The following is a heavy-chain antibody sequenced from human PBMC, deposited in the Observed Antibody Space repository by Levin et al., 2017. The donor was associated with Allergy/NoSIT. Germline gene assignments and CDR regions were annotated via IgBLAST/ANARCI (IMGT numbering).Heavy chain of an antibody. CDR2: IVGSGGTT. D-gene: IGHD2-2*03. J-gene: IGHJ6*02. Sequence: GESLKISCAASGFTFSSDAMSWVRQAPGKGLEWVSVIVGSGGTTYYADSVKGRFSISRDQSKNTLYLQMNSLRAEDTAVYYCAKTWIPYGLDVWGQGTTVTVSS. V-gene: IGHV3-23*01. CDR3: AKTWIPYGLDV. CDR1: GFTFSSDA.